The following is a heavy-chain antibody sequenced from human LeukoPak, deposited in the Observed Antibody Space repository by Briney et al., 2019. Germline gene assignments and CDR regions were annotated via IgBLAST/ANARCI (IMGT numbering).Heavy chain of an antibody. Sequence: PWGSLRLSCAASGFTFSSYWMHWVRQAPEKGLVWVSRVNTDWSTPTYADSVQGRFTISTDNAKNTLYLQMNSLGAEDTAVYYCARDRGSYSDYWGQGTLVTVSS. CDR1: GFTFSSYW. CDR3: ARDRGSYSDY. D-gene: IGHD3-16*01. V-gene: IGHV3-74*01. CDR2: VNTDWSTP. J-gene: IGHJ4*02.